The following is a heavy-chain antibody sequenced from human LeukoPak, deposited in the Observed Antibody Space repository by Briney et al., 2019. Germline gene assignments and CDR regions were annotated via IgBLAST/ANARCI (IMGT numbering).Heavy chain of an antibody. CDR3: ARGQYYYGSGSSSWFDP. V-gene: IGHV4-34*01. Sequence: SETLSLTCAVYGGSFSGYYWSWIRQPPGKGLEWIGEINHSGSTNYNPSLKSRVTISVDTSKNQFSLKLSSVTAADTAVYYCARGQYYYGSGSSSWFDPWGQGTLVTVSS. CDR1: GGSFSGYY. D-gene: IGHD3-10*01. CDR2: INHSGST. J-gene: IGHJ5*02.